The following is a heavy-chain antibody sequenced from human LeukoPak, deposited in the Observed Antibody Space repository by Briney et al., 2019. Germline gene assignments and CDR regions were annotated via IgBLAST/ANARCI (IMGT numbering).Heavy chain of an antibody. D-gene: IGHD3-3*01. CDR1: GGTFSSYA. J-gene: IGHJ5*02. V-gene: IGHV1-69*04. Sequence: SVKVSCKASGGTFSSYAISWVRQAPGQGLEWMGSIIPILGIANYAQKFQGRVTITADKSTSTAYMELSSLRSEDTAVYYCARDPGVGYDFWSGYYYNWFDPWGQGTLVSVSS. CDR2: IIPILGIA. CDR3: ARDPGVGYDFWSGYYYNWFDP.